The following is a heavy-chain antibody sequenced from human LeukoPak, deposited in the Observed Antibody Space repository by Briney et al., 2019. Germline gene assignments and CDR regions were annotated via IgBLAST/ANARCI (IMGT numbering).Heavy chain of an antibody. Sequence: PETLSLTCAVYGGSFSGYYWSWIRQPPGKGLEWIGEINHRGSTNYNPSLKSRVTVSLDTSKNQFSLKLSSVTAADTAVYYCARDSSGQDGGNRHWGQGTLVTVSS. CDR1: GGSFSGYY. J-gene: IGHJ4*02. D-gene: IGHD4-23*01. V-gene: IGHV4-34*01. CDR2: INHRGST. CDR3: ARDSSGQDGGNRH.